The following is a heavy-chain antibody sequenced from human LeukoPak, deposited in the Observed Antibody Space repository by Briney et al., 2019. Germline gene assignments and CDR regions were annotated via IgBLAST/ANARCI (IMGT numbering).Heavy chain of an antibody. J-gene: IGHJ3*02. CDR2: ISGSGGST. CDR3: AKDPAGYCSSTSCYADAFDI. CDR1: GFTFSSYA. V-gene: IGHV3-23*01. Sequence: PGGSLRLSCAASGFTFSSYAMSWVRQAPGKGLEWVSAISGSGGSTYYADSVKGRFTVSRDNSKNTLYLQMNSLRAEDTAVYYRAKDPAGYCSSTSCYADAFDIWGQGTMVTVSS. D-gene: IGHD2-2*01.